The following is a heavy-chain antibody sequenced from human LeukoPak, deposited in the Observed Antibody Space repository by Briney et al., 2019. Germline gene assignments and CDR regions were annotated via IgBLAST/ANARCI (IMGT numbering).Heavy chain of an antibody. CDR1: GFHFSTYG. D-gene: IGHD2-21*02. CDR2: IRYDGSNK. CDR3: AKEAYCGGDCYGNWFDP. Sequence: PGGSLRLSCETSGFHFSTYGMHWVRQAPGKGLEWVAFIRYDGSNKYYADSVKGRFTISRDNSKNTLYLQMNSLRAEDTAVHYCAKEAYCGGDCYGNWFDPWGQGTLVTVSS. J-gene: IGHJ5*02. V-gene: IGHV3-30*02.